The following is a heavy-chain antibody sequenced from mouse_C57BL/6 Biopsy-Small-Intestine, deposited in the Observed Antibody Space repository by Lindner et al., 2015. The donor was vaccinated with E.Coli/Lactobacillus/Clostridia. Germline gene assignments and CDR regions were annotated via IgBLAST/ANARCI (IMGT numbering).Heavy chain of an antibody. CDR1: GYSFTGYY. CDR2: INPSTGGT. Sequence: VQLQESGPELVMPGASVKISCKASGYSFTGYYMNWVKQSPEKSLEWIGEINPSTGGTTYSQKFEAKATLSVDKSSSTAFMQLKSLTSEDSAVYYCAGTGNYYALDYWGQGTSVTVSS. D-gene: IGHD4-1*01. CDR3: AGTGNYYALDY. J-gene: IGHJ4*01. V-gene: IGHV1-42*01.